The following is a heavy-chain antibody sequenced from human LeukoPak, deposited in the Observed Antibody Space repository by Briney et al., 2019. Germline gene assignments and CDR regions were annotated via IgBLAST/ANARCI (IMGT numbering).Heavy chain of an antibody. J-gene: IGHJ5*02. CDR2: VIPIFGTA. CDR1: GGTFSSYA. V-gene: IGHV1-69*05. Sequence: SVKVSCKASGGTFSSYAISWVRQAPGQGLEWMGGVIPIFGTANYAQKFQGRVTITTDESTSTAYMELSSLRSEDTAVYYCARGGPAAIGDNWFDPWGQGTLVTVSS. D-gene: IGHD2-2*02. CDR3: ARGGPAAIGDNWFDP.